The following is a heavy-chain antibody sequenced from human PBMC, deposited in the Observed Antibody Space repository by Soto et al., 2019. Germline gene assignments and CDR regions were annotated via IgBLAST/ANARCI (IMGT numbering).Heavy chain of an antibody. Sequence: EGQLAESGGGLVQPGGSLRLSCAASGYTFSKYWLNWVRQAPGKGLEWVANINEDGSEKSYVDSVKGRFTISRDNAKNSLYLQMNSLRAEDTAVYYCARGTRTPGTDYWGQGTLVTVSS. CDR3: ARGTRTPGTDY. CDR1: GYTFSKYW. V-gene: IGHV3-7*01. CDR2: INEDGSEK. J-gene: IGHJ4*02. D-gene: IGHD1-1*01.